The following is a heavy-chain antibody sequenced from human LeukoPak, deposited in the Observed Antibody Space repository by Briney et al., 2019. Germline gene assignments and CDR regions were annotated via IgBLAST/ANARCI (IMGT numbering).Heavy chain of an antibody. CDR2: ISAYNGNT. J-gene: IGHJ6*03. CDR3: ARDIVVVPAAIQNYYYYYYMDV. D-gene: IGHD2-2*02. Sequence: ASVKVSCKASGYTFTSYGISWVRQAPGQGLEWMGWISAYNGNTNYAQKLQGRVTMTTDTSTSTAYMELRSLRSDDTAVYYCARDIVVVPAAIQNYYYYYYMDVWGKGTAVTVSS. V-gene: IGHV1-18*01. CDR1: GYTFTSYG.